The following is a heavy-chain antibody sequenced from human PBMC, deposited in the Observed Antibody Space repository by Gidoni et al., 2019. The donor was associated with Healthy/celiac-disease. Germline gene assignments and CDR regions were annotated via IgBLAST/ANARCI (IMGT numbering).Heavy chain of an antibody. CDR1: GYTFTRYA. Sequence: QVQLVQSGGEVKKPGASVKVSCKASGYTFTRYAIAWVRQDPGQGLEWMGWISTYNGNTNYAKKLQGRVNMNTDTSTSTAYMELRSLRSDDTAVYYCARTRVAGLDAFDMWGQGTMVTVSS. D-gene: IGHD6-19*01. CDR3: ARTRVAGLDAFDM. CDR2: ISTYNGNT. V-gene: IGHV1-18*01. J-gene: IGHJ3*02.